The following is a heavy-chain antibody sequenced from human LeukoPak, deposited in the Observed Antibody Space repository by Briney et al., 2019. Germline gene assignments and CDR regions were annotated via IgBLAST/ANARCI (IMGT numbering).Heavy chain of an antibody. CDR3: AKDIGTLGTDYDSSGYYSD. CDR1: GFTFDDYA. J-gene: IGHJ4*02. V-gene: IGHV3-43*02. D-gene: IGHD3-22*01. Sequence: PGGSLRLSCAASGFTFDDYAMHWVRQAPGKGLEWVSLISGDGGSTYYADSVKGRFTISRDNSKKSLYLQMNSLRTEDTALYYCAKDIGTLGTDYDSSGYYSDWGQGTPVTVSS. CDR2: ISGDGGST.